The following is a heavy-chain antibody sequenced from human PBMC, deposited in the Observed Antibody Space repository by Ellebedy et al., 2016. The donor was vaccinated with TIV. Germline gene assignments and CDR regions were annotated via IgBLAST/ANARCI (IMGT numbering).Heavy chain of an antibody. J-gene: IGHJ6*02. D-gene: IGHD3-22*01. CDR3: ARLYYYNSGGYYSAGYYYGMDV. V-gene: IGHV4-34*01. CDR1: GGSFSGYY. CDR2: INHSGST. Sequence: SETLSLXXAVYGGSFSGYYWSWIRQPPGKGLEWIGEINHSGSTNYNLSLKSRVSISVDKSKDQFSLKLSPVTAADTAVYYCARLYYYNSGGYYSAGYYYGMDVWGQGTTVTVSS.